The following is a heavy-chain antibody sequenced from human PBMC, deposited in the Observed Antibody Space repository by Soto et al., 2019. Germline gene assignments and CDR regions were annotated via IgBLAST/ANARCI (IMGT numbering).Heavy chain of an antibody. D-gene: IGHD6-19*01. J-gene: IGHJ5*02. CDR3: AIRSIIRPDIAVADLNWFDP. CDR2: IYYSGST. Sequence: NPSETLSLTCTVSGGSISSYYWSWIRQPPGKGLEWIGYIYYSGSTNYNPSLKSRVTISVDTSKNQFSLKLSSVTAADTAVYYCAIRSIIRPDIAVADLNWFDPWGQGTLVTVSS. V-gene: IGHV4-59*08. CDR1: GGSISSYY.